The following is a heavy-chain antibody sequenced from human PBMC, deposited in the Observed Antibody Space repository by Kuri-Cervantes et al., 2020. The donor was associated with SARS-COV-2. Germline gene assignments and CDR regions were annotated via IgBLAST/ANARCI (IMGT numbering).Heavy chain of an antibody. CDR2: IYPGDSDT. V-gene: IGHV5-51*01. CDR3: ARHLPGSYYDFWSGYYTSWFDP. D-gene: IGHD3-3*01. J-gene: IGHJ5*02. Sequence: GESLKISCNGSGYIFTSYWIGWVRQMPGKGLDYMGNIYPGDSDTRYSPSFQGRVTISADKSISTAYLQWSSLKASDTAMYYCARHLPGSYYDFWSGYYTSWFDPWGQGPLVTVSS. CDR1: GYIFTSYW.